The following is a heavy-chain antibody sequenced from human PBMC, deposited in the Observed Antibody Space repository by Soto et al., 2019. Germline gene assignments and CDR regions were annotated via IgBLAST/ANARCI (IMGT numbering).Heavy chain of an antibody. CDR1: GGSISSSSYY. J-gene: IGHJ4*02. Sequence: QLQLQESGPGLVKPSETLSLTCTVSGGSISSSSYYWGWIRQPPGKGLEWIGSIYYSGSTYYNQSLKSRVTISVDTSKNQFSLKLSSVTAADTAVYYCARRPSGSYSDYWGQGTLVTVSS. CDR2: IYYSGST. V-gene: IGHV4-39*01. D-gene: IGHD1-26*01. CDR3: ARRPSGSYSDY.